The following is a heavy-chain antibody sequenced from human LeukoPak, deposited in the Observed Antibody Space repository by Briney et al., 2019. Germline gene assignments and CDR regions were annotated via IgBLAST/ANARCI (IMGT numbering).Heavy chain of an antibody. CDR3: AKNYFSYYYMDV. CDR1: GFTFSSYA. CDR2: ISGSGGST. Sequence: PGGSLRLSCAASGFTFSSYAMSWVRQAPGKGLEWVSAISGSGGSTYYADSEKGRFTISRDNSKNTLYLQMNSLRAEDTAVYYCAKNYFSYYYMDVWGKGTTVTVSS. V-gene: IGHV3-23*01. J-gene: IGHJ6*03.